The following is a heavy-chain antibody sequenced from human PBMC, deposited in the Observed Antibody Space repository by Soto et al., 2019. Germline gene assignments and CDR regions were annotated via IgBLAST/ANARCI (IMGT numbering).Heavy chain of an antibody. V-gene: IGHV3-21*01. J-gene: IGHJ3*02. CDR2: ISSSSSYI. Sequence: PGGSLRLSCAASGFTFSSYSMNWVRQAPGKGLEWVSSISSSSSYIYYADSVKGRFTISRDNAKNSLYLQMNSLRAEDTAVYYCARDLQYYDFWSGYCAFDIWGQGTMVTVSS. CDR3: ARDLQYYDFWSGYCAFDI. CDR1: GFTFSSYS. D-gene: IGHD3-3*01.